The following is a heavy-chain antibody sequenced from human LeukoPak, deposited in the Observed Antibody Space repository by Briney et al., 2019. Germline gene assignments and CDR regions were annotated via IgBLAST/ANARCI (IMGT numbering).Heavy chain of an antibody. CDR1: GGSIRHFY. Sequence: PSETLSLTCTVSGGSIRHFYWSWLRQPPGKGLEWIAYIYYSGTTNYNPSLKSRVTISVDTSKNQFSLKLNSVTAADTAVYYCVRHSNDYRSFPHVSWGQGTLVTVSS. V-gene: IGHV4-59*08. CDR2: IYYSGTT. CDR3: VRHSNDYRSFPHVS. D-gene: IGHD4-11*01. J-gene: IGHJ5*02.